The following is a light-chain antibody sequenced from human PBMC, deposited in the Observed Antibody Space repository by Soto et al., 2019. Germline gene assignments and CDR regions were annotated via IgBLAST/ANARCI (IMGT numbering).Light chain of an antibody. CDR2: EGS. CDR1: SSDVGSYNL. V-gene: IGLV2-23*01. J-gene: IGLJ1*01. CDR3: CSYADSSRIYV. Sequence: QSALTQPASVSGSPGQSITISCTGTSSDVGSYNLVSWYQQHPGKAPKLMIYEGSKRLSGISNRFSGSKSGNTASLTISGLQAEDEAEYYCCSYADSSRIYVFGSGTKVTVL.